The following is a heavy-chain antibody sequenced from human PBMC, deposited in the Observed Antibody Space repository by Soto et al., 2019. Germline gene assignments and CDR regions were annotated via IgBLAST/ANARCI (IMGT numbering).Heavy chain of an antibody. J-gene: IGHJ4*02. CDR2: IWYDASKQ. V-gene: IGHV3-33*01. CDR1: GFSFSVYG. CDR3: AAWAEGATEVH. D-gene: IGHD2-15*01. Sequence: GGSLRLSCETSGFSFSVYGMHWVRQAPGRGLEWVAVIWYDASKQFYAASVEGRFTISRDNSKAILYLQMNSLRAEDTAVYYCAAWAEGATEVHWGQGTLVTVSS.